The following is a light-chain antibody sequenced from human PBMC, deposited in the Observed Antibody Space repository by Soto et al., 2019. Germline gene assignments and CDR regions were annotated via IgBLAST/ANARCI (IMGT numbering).Light chain of an antibody. CDR3: QSHDSGLRGV. CDR1: TSDIGAGYD. J-gene: IGLJ2*01. CDR2: GNN. V-gene: IGLV1-40*01. Sequence: QSVLTQPPSVSGVPGQRVTISCTGSTSDIGAGYDVQWYQQLPRTVPKLLIYGNNNRPSGVPDRFSGSRSGASASLAIDGLQAEDEDDYYCQSHDSGLRGVFGGGTKLTVL.